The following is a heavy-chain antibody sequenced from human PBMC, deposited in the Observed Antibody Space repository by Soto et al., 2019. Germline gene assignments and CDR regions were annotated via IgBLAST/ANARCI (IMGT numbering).Heavy chain of an antibody. D-gene: IGHD6-13*01. CDR2: ITWNSDRV. CDR3: AKGLSIAAIDY. V-gene: IGHV3-9*01. Sequence: EVQLVESGGGLVQPGRSLRLSCTASGFTFDAYALHWVRQAPGKGLEWVSGITWNSDRVDYADSVKGRFTVSRDNARNSLYLQTNSLRPEDSASYFCAKGLSIAAIDYWGQGTLVTVSS. J-gene: IGHJ4*02. CDR1: GFTFDAYA.